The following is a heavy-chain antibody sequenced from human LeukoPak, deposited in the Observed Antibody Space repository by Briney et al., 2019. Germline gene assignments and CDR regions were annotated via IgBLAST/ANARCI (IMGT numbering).Heavy chain of an antibody. CDR1: VYTFSSYD. V-gene: IGHV1-8*01. Sequence: VSVKVSRKPSVYTFSSYDINWVRQATGHGLECIGWMNPNTYDTDYAQKFQDRVAMTRNTSINTAYMELSSLGSEDTGVYYCARGPPGSSSSDYWGQGTLVTVS. D-gene: IGHD6-13*01. CDR2: MNPNTYDT. J-gene: IGHJ4*02. CDR3: ARGPPGSSSSDY.